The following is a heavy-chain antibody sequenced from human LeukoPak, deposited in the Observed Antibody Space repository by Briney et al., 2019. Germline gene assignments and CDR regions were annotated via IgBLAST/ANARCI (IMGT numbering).Heavy chain of an antibody. CDR1: GFTFINYG. V-gene: IGHV3-33*01. J-gene: IGHJ4*02. Sequence: PGGSLRLSCAASGFTFINYGMHWVRQAPGKGLEWVAVIWYDGGNKYYADSVKGRFTISRDKSINTLYLQMNGLSAEDTAVYHCVRGGYSGYENYFDFWGQGTLVTVSS. CDR3: VRGGYSGYENYFDF. CDR2: IWYDGGNK. D-gene: IGHD5-12*01.